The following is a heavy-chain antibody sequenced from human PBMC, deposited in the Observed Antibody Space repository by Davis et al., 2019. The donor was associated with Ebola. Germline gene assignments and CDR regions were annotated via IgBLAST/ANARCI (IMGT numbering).Heavy chain of an antibody. CDR3: ARDYINTKYSSSWLGWFDP. J-gene: IGHJ5*02. Sequence: AASVKVSCKASGFSFFGYFIHWVRQAPGQGLEWMGRINPNDGGTDYAQEFQGRVTMTRDTSIGTTYMELSRLRSDDTAVYYCARDYINTKYSSSWLGWFDPWGQGTLVTVSS. D-gene: IGHD6-13*01. V-gene: IGHV1-2*06. CDR1: GFSFFGYF. CDR2: INPNDGGT.